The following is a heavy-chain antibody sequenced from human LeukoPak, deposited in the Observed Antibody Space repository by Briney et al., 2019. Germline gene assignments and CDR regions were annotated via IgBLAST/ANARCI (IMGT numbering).Heavy chain of an antibody. J-gene: IGHJ4*02. V-gene: IGHV3-23*01. CDR3: AKGRITMVRGVTD. Sequence: GGSLRLSCAVSGFTFSSYAMSWVRQAPGKGLEWVSGISGSGGSTYYADSVKGRFTISRDNSKNTLYLEMNSLRAEDTAVNYCAKGRITMVRGVTDWGQGTLVTVSS. CDR1: GFTFSSYA. CDR2: ISGSGGST. D-gene: IGHD3-10*01.